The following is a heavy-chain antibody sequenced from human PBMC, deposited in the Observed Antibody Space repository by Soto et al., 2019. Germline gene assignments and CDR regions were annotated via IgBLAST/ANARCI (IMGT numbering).Heavy chain of an antibody. D-gene: IGHD2-15*01. CDR3: ARDLRDIVVVVAATPPTYYYYYGMDV. J-gene: IGHJ6*02. CDR2: IIPIFGTA. Sequence: SVKVSCKASGGTFSSYAISRVRQAPGQGLEWMGGIIPIFGTANYAQKFQGRVTITADKSTSTAYMELSSLRSEDTAVYYCARDLRDIVVVVAATPPTYYYYYGMDVWRQGTTVTVSS. CDR1: GGTFSSYA. V-gene: IGHV1-69*06.